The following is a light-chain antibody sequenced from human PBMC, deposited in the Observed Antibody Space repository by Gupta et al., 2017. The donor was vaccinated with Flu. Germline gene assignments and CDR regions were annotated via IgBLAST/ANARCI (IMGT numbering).Light chain of an antibody. CDR1: QSVSKY. CDR3: QRRNNWPIT. V-gene: IGKV3-11*01. Sequence: EIVLTQSPATLSLSPGERATLFCRASQSVSKYLVWYQQKPGQAPTLLIYDASNTATRIPAPFSGSGSGTDFTLTITIRELEHFAVYYCQRRNNWPITFGQGTLLEIK. J-gene: IGKJ5*01. CDR2: DAS.